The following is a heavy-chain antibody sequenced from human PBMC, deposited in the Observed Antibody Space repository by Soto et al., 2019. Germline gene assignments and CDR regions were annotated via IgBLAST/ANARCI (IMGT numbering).Heavy chain of an antibody. Sequence: SVKVSCKASGGTFSSYAISWVRQAPGQGLEWMGGIIPIFGTANYAQKFQGRVTITADESTSTAYMELSSLRSEDTAVYYCAREYCTNGVCGLAWFDPWGQGTLVTVSS. CDR1: GGTFSSYA. D-gene: IGHD2-8*01. J-gene: IGHJ5*02. CDR2: IIPIFGTA. V-gene: IGHV1-69*13. CDR3: AREYCTNGVCGLAWFDP.